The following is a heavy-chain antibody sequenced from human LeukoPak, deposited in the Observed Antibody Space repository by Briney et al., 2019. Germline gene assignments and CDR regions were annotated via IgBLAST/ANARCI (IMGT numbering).Heavy chain of an antibody. J-gene: IGHJ6*02. Sequence: AASVKVSCKASGYTFTGYYMHWVRQAPGQGLEWMGWINPNSGGTNYAQKFQGRVTMTRDTSISTAYMELSRLRSDDTAVYYCARDRIKHYYYYGMDVWGQGTTVTVSS. CDR2: INPNSGGT. CDR1: GYTFTGYY. D-gene: IGHD3-16*01. V-gene: IGHV1-2*02. CDR3: ARDRIKHYYYYGMDV.